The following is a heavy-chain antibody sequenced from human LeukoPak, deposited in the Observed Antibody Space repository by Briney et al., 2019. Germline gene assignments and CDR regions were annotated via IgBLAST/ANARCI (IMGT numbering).Heavy chain of an antibody. CDR3: AGDIVATDAFDI. D-gene: IGHD5-12*01. V-gene: IGHV1-69*04. CDR2: IIPILGIA. CDR1: GGTFSSYA. J-gene: IGHJ3*02. Sequence: ASVKVSCKASGGTFSSYAISWVRQAPGQGLEWMGRIIPILGIANYAQKFQGRVTITADKSTSTAYMELSSLRSEDTAVYYCAGDIVATDAFDIWGQGTMVTVSS.